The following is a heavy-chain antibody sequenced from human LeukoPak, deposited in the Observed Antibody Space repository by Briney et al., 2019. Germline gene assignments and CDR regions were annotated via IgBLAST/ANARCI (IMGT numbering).Heavy chain of an antibody. Sequence: SETLSLTCAVYGVTFSGYYWSWIRQPPGKGLEWIGEINHSGSNNYNPSLRRRVIISVDTSKNQFSLKLSSVTAADTAVYYCARVKTVSTSDLSTRYYYYYMDVWGKGTTVTISS. CDR2: INHSGSN. CDR1: GVTFSGYY. J-gene: IGHJ6*03. CDR3: ARVKTVSTSDLSTRYYYYYMDV. D-gene: IGHD2-2*01. V-gene: IGHV4-34*01.